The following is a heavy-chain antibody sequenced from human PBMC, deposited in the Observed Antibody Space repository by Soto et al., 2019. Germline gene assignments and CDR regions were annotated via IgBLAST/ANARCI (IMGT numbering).Heavy chain of an antibody. CDR2: IWYDGTNK. D-gene: IGHD2-15*01. V-gene: IGHV3-33*01. CDR3: ARDILVVAATHSSWYFDN. Sequence: PGGSLRLSCAASGFTFSRYGMHWVRQAPGKGLEWVALIWYDGTNKYYADSVKGRFTISRDNSRDTFYLQMNSLSAEDTAVYYCARDILVVAATHSSWYFDNWGQGTLVTVSS. CDR1: GFTFSRYG. J-gene: IGHJ4*02.